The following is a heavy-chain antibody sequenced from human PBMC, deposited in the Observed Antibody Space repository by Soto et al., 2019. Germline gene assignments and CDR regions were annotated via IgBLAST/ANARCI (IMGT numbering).Heavy chain of an antibody. CDR3: AIRLTLATTTGDAFDL. V-gene: IGHV4-59*01. CDR1: SGSIINYY. D-gene: IGHD1-26*01. CDR2: IYYSGST. Sequence: QVQLQESGPGLVKPSETLSLTCTVSSGSIINYYWSWIRQPPGKGLEWIGFIYYSGSTNYNSFLKSRVTMSVDMSRQQLSLKLNSVTAADTAVYYCAIRLTLATTTGDAFDLWGQGTMVNVSS. J-gene: IGHJ3*01.